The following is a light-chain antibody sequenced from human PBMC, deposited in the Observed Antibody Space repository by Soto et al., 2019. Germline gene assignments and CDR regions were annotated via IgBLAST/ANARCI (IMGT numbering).Light chain of an antibody. Sequence: QSALTQPPSASGSPGQSVTISCTGTSSDVGAYDYVSWYQQHPGKAPKLMIYEVSKRPSGVSDRFSASKSGNSASLTISGLQAEDEADYYCCSYAGAGTIIFGGGTKLTVL. V-gene: IGLV2-8*01. J-gene: IGLJ2*01. CDR3: CSYAGAGTII. CDR1: SSDVGAYDY. CDR2: EVS.